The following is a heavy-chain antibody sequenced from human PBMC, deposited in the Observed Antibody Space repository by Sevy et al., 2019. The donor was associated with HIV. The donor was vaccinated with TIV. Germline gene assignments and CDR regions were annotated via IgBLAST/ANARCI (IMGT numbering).Heavy chain of an antibody. D-gene: IGHD3-3*01. CDR1: GFTFSDYA. Sequence: GGSLRLSCAASGFTFSDYAMHWVRLAPGKGLEWVGRIKSKTDGGTTDYAAPVKGRFTISRDDSKNTLYLQMNSLKTEDTAVYYCTTGDFWSGYYQFDYWGQGTLVTVSS. CDR3: TTGDFWSGYYQFDY. V-gene: IGHV3-15*01. J-gene: IGHJ4*02. CDR2: IKSKTDGGTT.